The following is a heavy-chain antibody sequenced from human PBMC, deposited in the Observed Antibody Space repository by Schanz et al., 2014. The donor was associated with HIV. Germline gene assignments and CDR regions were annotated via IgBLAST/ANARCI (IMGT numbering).Heavy chain of an antibody. J-gene: IGHJ4*02. D-gene: IGHD3-22*01. Sequence: EVQLVESGGGLVQPGGSLRLSCAASGFIFRNFWMTWVRQVPGKGLEWVAHIKTDGSEQRYVDSVKGRFTISRDNAKNSVYLQMNSLRDEDTAVYYCARGATTYSSGYYYPDYWGQGTLVTVSS. CDR1: GFIFRNFW. CDR2: IKTDGSEQ. V-gene: IGHV3-7*01. CDR3: ARGATTYSSGYYYPDY.